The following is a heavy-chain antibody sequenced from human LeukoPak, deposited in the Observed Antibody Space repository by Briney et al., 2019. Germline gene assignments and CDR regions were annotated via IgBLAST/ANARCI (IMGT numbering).Heavy chain of an antibody. D-gene: IGHD2-15*01. Sequence: GGSLRLSCAASGFTFSSYDMHWVRQATGKGLEWVSGISKSGHTYYAGSVKGRFTISRENAKNSLYLQMNDLRAGDTAVYYCASGAEGWNYWGQGTLVTVSS. CDR1: GFTFSSYD. CDR2: ISKSGHT. J-gene: IGHJ4*02. CDR3: ASGAEGWNY. V-gene: IGHV3-13*01.